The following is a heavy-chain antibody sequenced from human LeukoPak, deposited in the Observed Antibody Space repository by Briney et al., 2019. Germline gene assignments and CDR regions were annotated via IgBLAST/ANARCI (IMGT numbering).Heavy chain of an antibody. CDR3: ARGGSYGDY. J-gene: IGHJ4*02. CDR2: VNPDGSST. CDR1: GFTFTRYW. D-gene: IGHD3-16*01. Sequence: GGSLRLSCAASGFTFTRYWMHWVRQAPGKGLVWVSRVNPDGSSTTYGDSVKGRFTSSRDNAKNTLYLQMNSLRVEDTAVYYCARGGSYGDYWDQGILVTVSS. V-gene: IGHV3-74*01.